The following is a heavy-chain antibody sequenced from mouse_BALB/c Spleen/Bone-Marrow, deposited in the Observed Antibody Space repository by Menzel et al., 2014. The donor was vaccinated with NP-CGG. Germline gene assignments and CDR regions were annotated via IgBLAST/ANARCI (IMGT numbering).Heavy chain of an antibody. CDR1: GYSFTGYY. CDR3: ARGIYYGSSSFFDY. CDR2: ISCYNGAT. Sequence: LVKTGASVKISCKASGYSFTGYYMHWVKQSHGKSLEWIGYISCYNGATSYNQKFKGKATFTVDTSSSTAYMQFNIPTSEDSAVYYCARGIYYGSSSFFDYWGQGTTLTVSS. D-gene: IGHD1-1*01. J-gene: IGHJ2*01. V-gene: IGHV1S34*01.